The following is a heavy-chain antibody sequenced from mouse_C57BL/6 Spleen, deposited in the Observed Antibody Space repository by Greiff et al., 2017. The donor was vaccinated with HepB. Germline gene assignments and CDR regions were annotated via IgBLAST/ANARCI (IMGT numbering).Heavy chain of an antibody. V-gene: IGHV1-80*01. CDR1: GYAFSSYW. CDR3: ARGGGITTVVAKDFDY. CDR2: IYPGDGDT. D-gene: IGHD1-1*01. Sequence: QVQLQQSGAELVKPGASVKISCKASGYAFSSYWMNWVKQRPGKGLEWIGQIYPGDGDTNYNGKFKGKATLTADKSSSTAYMQLSSLTSEDSAVYFCARGGGITTVVAKDFDYWGQGTTLTVSS. J-gene: IGHJ2*01.